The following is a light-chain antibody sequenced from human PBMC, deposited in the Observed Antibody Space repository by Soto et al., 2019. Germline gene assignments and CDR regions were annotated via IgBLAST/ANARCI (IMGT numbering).Light chain of an antibody. CDR1: QTISSW. V-gene: IGKV1-5*03. J-gene: IGKJ1*01. CDR2: KAS. Sequence: DIQMTQSPSTLSGSVGDRVTITCRASQTISSWLAWYQQKPGKAPKLLIYKASTLQSGVPSRFSGSGSGTEFTLAISSLQPDDFSTYYCRHYNSHSEAFGQATKVELK. CDR3: RHYNSHSEA.